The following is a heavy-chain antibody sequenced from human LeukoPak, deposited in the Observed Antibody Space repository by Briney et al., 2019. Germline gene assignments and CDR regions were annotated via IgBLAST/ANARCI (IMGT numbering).Heavy chain of an antibody. CDR3: AREGVAVAGTVDY. V-gene: IGHV3-66*01. CDR1: GFTVSTNY. J-gene: IGHJ4*02. Sequence: PGGSLRLSCAVSGFTVSTNYMSWVRQAPGKGLEWVSIIHRDGSTYYADSVKGRFTVSRDNSKNTLYIQMNSLRAEDTGVYYCAREGVAVAGTVDYWGQGTLVTVSS. CDR2: IHRDGST. D-gene: IGHD6-19*01.